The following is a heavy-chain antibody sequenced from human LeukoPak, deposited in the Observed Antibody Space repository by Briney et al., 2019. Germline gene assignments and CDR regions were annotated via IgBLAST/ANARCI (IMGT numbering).Heavy chain of an antibody. D-gene: IGHD4-11*01. Sequence: GASVKVSRKASGYTFRGNYIHWLRQAPGQGLEWMGWIDANNGDTKSAQKFQGRVTMSRDTSISTAYMDLSSLSPDDAAVYYCARDPSSVTLDFFDYWGQGTLVTVSS. V-gene: IGHV1-2*02. CDR3: ARDPSSVTLDFFDY. CDR1: GYTFRGNY. CDR2: IDANNGDT. J-gene: IGHJ4*02.